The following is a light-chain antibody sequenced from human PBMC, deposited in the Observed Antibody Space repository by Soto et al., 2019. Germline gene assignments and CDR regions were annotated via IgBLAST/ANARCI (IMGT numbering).Light chain of an antibody. CDR2: DAS. CDR1: QGIGSA. Sequence: ASQLTQSPSSLSASVGDRITITCRASQGIGSALAWYQQKPGRPPKLLIYDASSLESGVPSRFSGSGSGTDCTLTISSLQPEDFATYYCQRFNSYPHMYTFGQGTKLEIK. CDR3: QRFNSYPHMYT. J-gene: IGKJ2*01. V-gene: IGKV1-13*02.